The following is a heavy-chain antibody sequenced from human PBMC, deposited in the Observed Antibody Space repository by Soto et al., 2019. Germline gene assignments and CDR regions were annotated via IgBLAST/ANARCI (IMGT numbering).Heavy chain of an antibody. CDR1: GGTFSSYA. D-gene: IGHD6-6*01. V-gene: IGHV1-69*01. CDR3: ARNEYSTTFYYYGMDV. Sequence: QVQLVQSGAEVKKPGSSVKVSCKASGGTFSSYAITWVRQAPGQGLEWMGRIIPIFGTANYNQKFQGRVTITADESTSTAYMVLSSLRSEDTAVYYCARNEYSTTFYYYGMDVWGQGTTVTVSS. J-gene: IGHJ6*02. CDR2: IIPIFGTA.